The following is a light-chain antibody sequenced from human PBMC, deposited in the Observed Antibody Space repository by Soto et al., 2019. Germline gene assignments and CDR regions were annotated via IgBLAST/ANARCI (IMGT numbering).Light chain of an antibody. Sequence: DIQMTQSPSTLSASVGDRVTITCRASQSISSWLAWYQQKPGKAPKLLIYDASSLESGVPASFRGSGSGTEFTLPISSLQRDDFATYYCQQYNSYLSTFGQGTRLEIK. CDR2: DAS. V-gene: IGKV1-5*01. J-gene: IGKJ5*01. CDR3: QQYNSYLST. CDR1: QSISSW.